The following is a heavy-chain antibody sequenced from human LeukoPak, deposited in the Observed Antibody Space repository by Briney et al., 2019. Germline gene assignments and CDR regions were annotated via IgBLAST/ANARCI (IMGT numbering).Heavy chain of an antibody. CDR1: GFKFSNYG. J-gene: IGHJ4*02. D-gene: IGHD6-13*01. CDR2: IWFDGSYK. CDR3: AKVVQYTASTGTGLDY. V-gene: IGHV3-33*06. Sequence: GGSLRLSCVASGFKFSNYGMHWVRQAPGKGLDWVSVIWFDGSYKYYGDSVRGRFTISRDNAKNTLYLQMNSLRAEDTAIYYCAKVVQYTASTGTGLDYRGQGTLVTVSS.